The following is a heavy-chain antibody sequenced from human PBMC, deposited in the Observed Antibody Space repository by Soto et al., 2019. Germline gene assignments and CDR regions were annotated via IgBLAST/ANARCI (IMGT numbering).Heavy chain of an antibody. V-gene: IGHV4-59*08. CDR1: GGTISSYY. Sequence: PSETKSLTCTVAGGTISSYYWSWIRQPPGKGLEWIGYIYYSGSTNYNPSLKSRVTISVDTSKNQFSLKLSSVTAADTAVYYCARRYGGNLDYWGQGTLVTVPQ. CDR2: IYYSGST. D-gene: IGHD1-26*01. CDR3: ARRYGGNLDY. J-gene: IGHJ4*02.